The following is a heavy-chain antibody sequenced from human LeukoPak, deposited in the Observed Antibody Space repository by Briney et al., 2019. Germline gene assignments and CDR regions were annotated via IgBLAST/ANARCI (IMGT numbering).Heavy chain of an antibody. CDR3: ARESTSGYSSSWANYYYYYGMDV. CDR1: GFTFSSYW. CDR2: IKQDGSEK. J-gene: IGHJ6*02. D-gene: IGHD6-13*01. V-gene: IGHV3-7*01. Sequence: AGSLRLSCPASGFTFSSYWMSWVRQAPGNGLGWVAKIKQDGSEKHYVPCLKGRFTIARDNAKNSLYLQMNSLRAEDTAVYYCARESTSGYSSSWANYYYYYGMDVWGQGNTVTVSS.